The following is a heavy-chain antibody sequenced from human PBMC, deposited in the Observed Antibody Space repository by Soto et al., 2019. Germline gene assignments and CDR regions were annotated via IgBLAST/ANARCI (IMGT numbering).Heavy chain of an antibody. J-gene: IGHJ4*02. CDR1: GDSVSSNSAA. CDR2: TYYRSKWYN. V-gene: IGHV6-1*01. D-gene: IGHD6-13*01. Sequence: SQTLSLTCAISGDSVSSNSAAWNWIRQSPSRGLEWLGRTYYRSKWYNDYAVSVKSRITINPDTSKNHFALRLISATAADTSTYFCARHRFEGISWYYPLDYWGPGTLVTVSS. CDR3: ARHRFEGISWYYPLDY.